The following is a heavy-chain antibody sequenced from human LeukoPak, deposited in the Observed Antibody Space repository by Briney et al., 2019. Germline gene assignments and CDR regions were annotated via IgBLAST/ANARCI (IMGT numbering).Heavy chain of an antibody. CDR1: GFTFSSYE. CDR3: ARDLEYSSSSYYGMDV. D-gene: IGHD6-6*01. Sequence: GGSLRLSCAASGFTFSSYEMNWVRQAPGKGLEWVSYISSSGSTIYYADSVKGRFTISRDNAKNSLYLQMNSLRAKDTAVYYCARDLEYSSSSYYGMDVWGQGTTVTVSS. V-gene: IGHV3-48*03. J-gene: IGHJ6*02. CDR2: ISSSGSTI.